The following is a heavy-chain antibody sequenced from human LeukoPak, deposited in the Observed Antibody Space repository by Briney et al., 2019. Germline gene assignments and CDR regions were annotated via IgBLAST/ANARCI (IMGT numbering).Heavy chain of an antibody. CDR2: IYYSGST. J-gene: IGHJ4*02. Sequence: SETLSLTCTVSGGSISSYYWSWIRQPPGKGLEWIGYIYYSGSTNYNPSLKSRVTISVDTSKNQFSLKLSSVTAADTAVYYCARDSSTTMIVVPFDYWGQGTLVTVSS. D-gene: IGHD3-22*01. CDR3: ARDSSTTMIVVPFDY. V-gene: IGHV4-59*12. CDR1: GGSISSYY.